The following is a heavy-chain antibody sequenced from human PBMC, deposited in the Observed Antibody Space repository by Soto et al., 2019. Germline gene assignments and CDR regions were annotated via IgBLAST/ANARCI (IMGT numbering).Heavy chain of an antibody. CDR2: IDPSDSYT. CDR1: GNSFTSYW. CDR3: ARHLSPYSSSFAA. Sequence: EVQLVQSGAEVKKPGESLRISCKGSGNSFTSYWISWVRQMTGKGMEWMGRIDPSDSYTNYSPSFQGHVTISADKSISTAYLQWSSLKASDTAIYYCARHLSPYSSSFAAWGQGTLVTVSS. D-gene: IGHD6-13*01. V-gene: IGHV5-10-1*01. J-gene: IGHJ5*02.